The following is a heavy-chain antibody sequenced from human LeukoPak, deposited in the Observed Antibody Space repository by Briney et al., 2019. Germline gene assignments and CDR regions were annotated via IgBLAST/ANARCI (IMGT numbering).Heavy chain of an antibody. Sequence: SQTLSLTCAVSGGSISSGGYYWSWIRQHPGKGLEWIGYISYSGSTYYNPSLKSRVTISVDTSKNQFSLKLSSVTAADTAVYYCARLWYDIGNGPWGQGTLVTVSS. J-gene: IGHJ5*02. CDR3: ARLWYDIGNGP. D-gene: IGHD3-9*01. V-gene: IGHV4-31*11. CDR1: GGSISSGGYY. CDR2: ISYSGST.